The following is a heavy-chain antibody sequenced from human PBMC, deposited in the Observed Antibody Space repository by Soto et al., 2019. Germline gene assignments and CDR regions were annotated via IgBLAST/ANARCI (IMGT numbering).Heavy chain of an antibody. CDR3: AKDHPRIPTANYFDN. CDR2: ISYDRSNK. CDR1: GFTFSSYG. Sequence: PGGSLRLSCAASGFTFSSYGMHWVRQAPGKGLEWVAVISYDRSNKYYADSVQGRFSISRDNSKNTLYLEMNSLRAEDTAVYYCAKDHPRIPTANYFDNWGQGTRVTVSS. V-gene: IGHV3-30*18. J-gene: IGHJ4*02. D-gene: IGHD2-2*01.